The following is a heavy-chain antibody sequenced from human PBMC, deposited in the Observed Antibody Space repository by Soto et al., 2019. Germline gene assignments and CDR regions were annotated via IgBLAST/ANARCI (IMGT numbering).Heavy chain of an antibody. Sequence: VGSLRLSCAASGFTFSSYSMSWVRQAPGKGLEWVSGFRTSGDGGTTYYADSVKGRFTISRDNSKNMLFLQMNSLRAEDTAIYYCAKEVNSGPGSQYFDYWGQGTLVTVSS. J-gene: IGHJ4*02. CDR1: GFTFSSYS. D-gene: IGHD3-10*01. CDR3: AKEVNSGPGSQYFDY. V-gene: IGHV3-23*01. CDR2: FRTSGDGGTT.